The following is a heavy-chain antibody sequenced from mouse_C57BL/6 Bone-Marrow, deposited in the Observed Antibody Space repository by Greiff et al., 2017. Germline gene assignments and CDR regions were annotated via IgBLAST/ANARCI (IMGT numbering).Heavy chain of an antibody. CDR2: IYPGSGST. V-gene: IGHV1-55*01. CDR3: ARYNFAWFAY. Sequence: VQLQQPGAERVKPGASVKMSCKASGYTFTSYWITWVKQRPGQGLEWIGDIYPGSGSTNYNEKFKSKATLTVNTSSSQANLQLSSLTSEDAAVYYCARYNFAWFAYWGQGTLVTVSA. D-gene: IGHD1-3*01. J-gene: IGHJ3*01. CDR1: GYTFTSYW.